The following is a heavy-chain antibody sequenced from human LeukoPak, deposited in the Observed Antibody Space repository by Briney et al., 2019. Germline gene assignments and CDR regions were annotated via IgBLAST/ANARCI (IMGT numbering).Heavy chain of an antibody. J-gene: IGHJ6*04. Sequence: ASVKVSCKASGFTFTSSAVQWVRQARGQRLEWIGWIVVGSGNTNYAQKFQERVTTTRDMSTSTAYMELSSLRSEDTAVYYCAAGGYSYGYGLRYYYYGMDVWGKGTTVTVSS. V-gene: IGHV1-58*01. CDR2: IVVGSGNT. D-gene: IGHD5-18*01. CDR3: AAGGYSYGYGLRYYYYGMDV. CDR1: GFTFTSSA.